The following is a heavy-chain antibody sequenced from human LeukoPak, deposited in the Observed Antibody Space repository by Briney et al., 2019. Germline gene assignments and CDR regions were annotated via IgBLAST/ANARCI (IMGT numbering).Heavy chain of an antibody. J-gene: IGHJ3*02. CDR2: IDYSWST. CDR1: GGTISRDY. D-gene: IGHD1-26*01. V-gene: IGHV4-59*01. CDR3: ARDRRRDLLHAFDI. Sequence: SETLSLTCTVSGGTISRDYWSWIRQPPGKGLEWMAYIDYSWSTNYNPYLKSRLTISVDASKNQFSLTLSSVTAADTAVYYCARDRRRDLLHAFDIWGQGTMVTVS.